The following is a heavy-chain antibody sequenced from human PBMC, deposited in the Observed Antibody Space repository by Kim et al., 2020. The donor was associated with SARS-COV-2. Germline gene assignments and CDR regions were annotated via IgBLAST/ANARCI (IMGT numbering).Heavy chain of an antibody. D-gene: IGHD1-26*01. CDR3: ARVGVGSAKRSYYFDY. Sequence: SLKSRVTISVDTSKNQFSLKLSSVTAADTAVYYCARVGVGSAKRSYYFDYWGQGTLVTVSS. J-gene: IGHJ4*02. V-gene: IGHV4-59*01.